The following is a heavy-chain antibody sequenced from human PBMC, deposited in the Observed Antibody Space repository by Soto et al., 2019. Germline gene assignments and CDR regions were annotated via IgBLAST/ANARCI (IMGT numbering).Heavy chain of an antibody. D-gene: IGHD6-13*01. CDR2: ISYDGSNK. CDR3: ARDSSSWTHLDY. Sequence: GVSLRLSCAASGFTFSSYAMHWVRQAPGKGLEWVAVISYDGSNKYYADSVKGRFTISRDNSKNTLYLQMNSLRAEDTAVYYCARDSSSWTHLDYWGQGTLVTVSS. CDR1: GFTFSSYA. V-gene: IGHV3-30-3*01. J-gene: IGHJ4*02.